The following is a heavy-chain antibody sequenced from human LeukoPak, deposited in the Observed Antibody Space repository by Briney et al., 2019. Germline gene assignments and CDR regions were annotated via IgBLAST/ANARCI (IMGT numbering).Heavy chain of an antibody. CDR3: ARGGATVTTPLAGRGYYYYYGMDV. V-gene: IGHV4-34*01. D-gene: IGHD4-17*01. J-gene: IGHJ6*02. CDR2: INHSGST. Sequence: PSETLSLTCAVYGGSFSGYYWSWIRQPPGKGLEWIGEINHSGSTSYSPSLKSRVTISVDTSKNQFSLKLSSVTAADTAVYYCARGGATVTTPLAGRGYYYYYGMDVWGQGTTVTVSS. CDR1: GGSFSGYY.